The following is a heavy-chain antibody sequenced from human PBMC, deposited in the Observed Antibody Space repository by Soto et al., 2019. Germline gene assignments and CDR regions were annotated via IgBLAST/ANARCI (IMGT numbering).Heavy chain of an antibody. CDR2: IIPLFNVA. CDR1: GGTFSNFA. Sequence: QVQLVQSGPEVKKPGSSVKVSCEASGGTFSNFAVNWVRQAPGQGHEWVGGIIPLFNVAKYAQKFEGRVTIVADDSTSTDFMGLSMARSDDVSVSYCSASGRDFLGYAYEDSGGVEMWGVGSVAPVSS. J-gene: IGHJ3*01. CDR3: SASGRDFLGYAYEDSGGVEM. D-gene: IGHD2-8*01. V-gene: IGHV1-69*01.